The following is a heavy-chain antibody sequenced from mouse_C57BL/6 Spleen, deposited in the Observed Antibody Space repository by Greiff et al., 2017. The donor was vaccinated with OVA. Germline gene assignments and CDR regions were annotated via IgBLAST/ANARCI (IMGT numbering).Heavy chain of an antibody. J-gene: IGHJ4*01. CDR1: GYSITSGYY. V-gene: IGHV3-6*01. Sequence: EVQLQESGPGLVKPSQSLSLTCSVTGYSITSGYYWNWIRQFPGNKLEWMGYISYDGSNNYNPSLKNRISITRDTSKNQFFLKLNSVTTEDTATYYCANGNSLAMDYWGQGTSVTVSS. CDR2: ISYDGSN. CDR3: ANGNSLAMDY. D-gene: IGHD2-1*01.